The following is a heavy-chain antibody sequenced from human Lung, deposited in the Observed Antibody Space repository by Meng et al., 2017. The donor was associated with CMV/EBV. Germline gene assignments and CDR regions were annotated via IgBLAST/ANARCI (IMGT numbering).Heavy chain of an antibody. J-gene: IGHJ3*01. CDR3: ARALKLGTVAFDL. D-gene: IGHD7-27*01. Sequence: ASVXVSXKASGYLFPGYYIHWVRQAPGQNLEWVGWIFPNNGGTKYAQNFQGRVTMTRDTSISTAYLELSRLRSDDTAVYYCARALKLGTVAFDLWGQGTRV. CDR1: GYLFPGYY. CDR2: IFPNNGGT. V-gene: IGHV1-2*02.